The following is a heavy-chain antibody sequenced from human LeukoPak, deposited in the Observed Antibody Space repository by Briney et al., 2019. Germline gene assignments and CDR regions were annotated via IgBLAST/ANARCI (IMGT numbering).Heavy chain of an antibody. D-gene: IGHD1-26*01. CDR1: GGSFSGYY. CDR3: AREGSGSYYALDY. V-gene: IGHV4-34*01. Sequence: SETLSLTCAVYGGSFSGYYWSWIRQPPGKGLEWIGEINHSGSTNYNPSLKSRVTISVDTSKNQFSLKLSSVTAADTAVYYCAREGSGSYYALDYWGQGTLVTVSS. J-gene: IGHJ4*02. CDR2: INHSGST.